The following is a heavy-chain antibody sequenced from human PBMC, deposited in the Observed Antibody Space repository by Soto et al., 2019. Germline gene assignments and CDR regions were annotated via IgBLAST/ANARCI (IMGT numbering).Heavy chain of an antibody. D-gene: IGHD2-21*01. CDR2: IKSKTEGGTT. J-gene: IGHJ6*02. Sequence: EVQLVESGGGLVKPGGSLRLSCAASGFTFRNAWMNWARQAPGMGLEWVGRIKSKTEGGTTDYAAPVKGRFTISRDDSQNTLYLQMRSLKTEDTALYYCATGLRDSGRMDVWGQGTTLTVS. CDR1: GFTFRNAW. CDR3: ATGLRDSGRMDV. V-gene: IGHV3-15*07.